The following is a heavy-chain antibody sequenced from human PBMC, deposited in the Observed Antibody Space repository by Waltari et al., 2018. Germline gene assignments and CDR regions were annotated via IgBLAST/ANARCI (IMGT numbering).Heavy chain of an antibody. Sequence: QVQLRESGPGLVRSSETLSLTSTVSGHSVNNDFYWAWIRQSPGGGLEWIASIYHTGSSHYNSSLKSRVSISTDMSTKQFFLTLTHLTAADTAVYYCAEEGNTTAGLFDSWGQGTLVTVSS. V-gene: IGHV4-38-2*02. J-gene: IGHJ4*02. CDR1: GHSVNNDFY. CDR2: IYHTGSS. D-gene: IGHD6-25*01. CDR3: AEEGNTTAGLFDS.